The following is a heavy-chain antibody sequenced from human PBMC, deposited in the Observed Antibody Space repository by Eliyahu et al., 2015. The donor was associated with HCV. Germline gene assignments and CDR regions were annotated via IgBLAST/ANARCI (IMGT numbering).Heavy chain of an antibody. CDR1: GGTFSSYA. CDR2: IIPIFGTA. J-gene: IGHJ4*02. Sequence: EVKKPGSSVKVSCKASGGTFSSYAISWVRQAPGQGLEWMGGIIPIFGTANYAQKFQGRVTITADKSTSTAYMELSSPRSEGTAVYYCARSRVYASPFDYWGQGTLVTVSS. V-gene: IGHV1-69*06. CDR3: ARSRVYASPFDY. D-gene: IGHD2-8*01.